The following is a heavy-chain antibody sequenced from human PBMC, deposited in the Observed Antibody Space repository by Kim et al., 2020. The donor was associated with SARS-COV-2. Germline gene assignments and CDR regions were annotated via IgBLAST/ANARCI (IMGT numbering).Heavy chain of an antibody. V-gene: IGHV3-23*01. Sequence: GGSLRLSCAASGFTFSSYAMSWVRQAPGKGLEWVSAISGSGGSTYYADSVKGRFTISRDNSKNTLYLQMNSLRAEDTAVYYCAKGPSELGLFTRLVVVITGVAFVIWGQGTMVPVSS. CDR2: ISGSGGST. CDR1: GFTFSSYA. D-gene: IGHD3-22*01. J-gene: IGHJ3*02. CDR3: AKGPSELGLFTRLVVVITGVAFVI.